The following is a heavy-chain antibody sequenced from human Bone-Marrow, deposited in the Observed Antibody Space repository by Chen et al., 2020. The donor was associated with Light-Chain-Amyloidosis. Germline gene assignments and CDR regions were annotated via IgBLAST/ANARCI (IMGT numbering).Heavy chain of an antibody. CDR2: ISWNSGSI. V-gene: IGHV3-9*03. CDR3: AKDPLHSSSGAFDI. CDR1: GFTFDDYA. Sequence: EVQLVESGGGLVQPGRSLRLSCAASGFTFDDYARHWVRQAPGKGLEWGSGISWNSGSIGYADSVKGRFTISRDNAKNSLYLQMNSLRAEDMALYYCAKDPLHSSSGAFDIWGQGTMVTVSS. D-gene: IGHD6-6*01. J-gene: IGHJ3*02.